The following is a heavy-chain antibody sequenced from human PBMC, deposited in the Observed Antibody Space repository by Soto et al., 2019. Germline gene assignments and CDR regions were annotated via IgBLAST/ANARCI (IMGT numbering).Heavy chain of an antibody. J-gene: IGHJ4*02. CDR1: CGSISRGGYS. CDR3: AAGGGLPRYY. CDR2: IYHSGST. Sequence: PSETLSLTCAVSCGSISRGGYSWSWIRQPPGKGLEWIGYIYHSGSTYYNPSLKSRVTISVDRSKNQFSLKLSSVTAADTAVYYCAAGGGLPRYYWGQGTLVTVSS. D-gene: IGHD5-12*01. V-gene: IGHV4-30-2*01.